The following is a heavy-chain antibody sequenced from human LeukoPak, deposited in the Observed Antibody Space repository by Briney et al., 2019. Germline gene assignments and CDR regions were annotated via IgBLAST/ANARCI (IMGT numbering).Heavy chain of an antibody. CDR1: GGSISSGGYY. D-gene: IGHD2-15*01. J-gene: IGHJ5*02. CDR2: IYYSGST. Sequence: SETLSLTCTVSGGSISSGGYYWSWIRQHPGKGLEWIGYIYYSGSTYYNPSLKSRVTISVDTSKNQFSLKLSSVTAADTAVYYCARGAMGLVVVAATLNWFDPWGQGTLVTVSS. CDR3: ARGAMGLVVVAATLNWFDP. V-gene: IGHV4-31*03.